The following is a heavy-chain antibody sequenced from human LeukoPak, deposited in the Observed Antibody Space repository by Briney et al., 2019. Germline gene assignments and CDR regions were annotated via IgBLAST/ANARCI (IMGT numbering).Heavy chain of an antibody. CDR1: GGSFSGYY. V-gene: IGHV4-34*01. D-gene: IGHD3-10*01. CDR2: INHSGST. J-gene: IGHJ4*02. CDR3: ARHVHYYGSGSYYNSRVFGY. Sequence: PSETLSLTCAVYGGSFSGYYWSWIRQPPGKGLEWIGEINHSGSTNYNPSLKSRVTISVDTSENQFSLKLSSVTAADTAVYYCARHVHYYGSGSYYNSRVFGYWGQGTLVTVSS.